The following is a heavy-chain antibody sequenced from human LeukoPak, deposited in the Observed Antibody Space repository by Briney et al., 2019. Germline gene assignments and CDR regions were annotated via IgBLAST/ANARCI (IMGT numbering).Heavy chain of an antibody. Sequence: ASVKVSCKASGGTFSSYAISWVRQAPGQGLEWMGGIIPIFGTANYAQKFQGRVTITADESTSTAYMELSSLRSEDTAVYYCATTGRHIAVAGTDAFDIWGQGTMVTVSS. CDR1: GGTFSSYA. CDR3: ATTGRHIAVAGTDAFDI. CDR2: IIPIFGTA. J-gene: IGHJ3*02. V-gene: IGHV1-69*13. D-gene: IGHD6-19*01.